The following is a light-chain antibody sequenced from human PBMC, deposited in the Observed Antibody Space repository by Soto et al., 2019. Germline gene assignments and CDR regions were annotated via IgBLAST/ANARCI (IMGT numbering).Light chain of an antibody. Sequence: DLQMTQSPSTLSASVGDRVTITCRASQSIGKWLAWYQQKPGKAPKLLIYDASTLESGVSDRFSGSGYGTEFTLTISSLQPEDCTTYYCQKYSDFWTFGPGTKVDMK. CDR1: QSIGKW. V-gene: IGKV1-5*01. CDR2: DAS. CDR3: QKYSDFWT. J-gene: IGKJ1*01.